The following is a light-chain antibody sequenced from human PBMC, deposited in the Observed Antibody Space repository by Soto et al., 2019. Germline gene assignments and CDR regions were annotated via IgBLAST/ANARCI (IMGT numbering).Light chain of an antibody. CDR1: QTISSW. CDR2: KAS. J-gene: IGKJ1*01. CDR3: QPSYSIPWT. Sequence: DIQMTQSPSTLSGSVGDRVTITCRASQTISSWLAWYQQKPGKAPKLLIYKASTLKSGVPSRFSGSGSGTEFTLTISSLQPDDFATYYCQPSYSIPWTFGQGTKVDIK. V-gene: IGKV1-5*03.